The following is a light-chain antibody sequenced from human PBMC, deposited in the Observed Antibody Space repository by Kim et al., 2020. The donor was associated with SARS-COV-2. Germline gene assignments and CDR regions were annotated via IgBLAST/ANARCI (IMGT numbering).Light chain of an antibody. CDR3: QQYRNWPLT. CDR2: DAS. J-gene: IGKJ4*01. Sequence: IILTQSPATLSLSPGERATLSCRASQSVDNYLAWYQQKPGQSPRVLIYDASNRATGIPARFSGSGSGTDFSLTISSLEPEDFAVYYCQQYRNWPLTFGGGTKVDIK. CDR1: QSVDNY. V-gene: IGKV3-11*01.